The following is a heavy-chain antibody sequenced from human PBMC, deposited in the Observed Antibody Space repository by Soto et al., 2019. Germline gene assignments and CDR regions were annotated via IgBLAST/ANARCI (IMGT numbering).Heavy chain of an antibody. CDR2: ISYDGSNK. V-gene: IGHV3-30-3*01. CDR1: GFTFSSYA. J-gene: IGHJ4*02. CDR3: ARAALGSGGSLPIDFDY. D-gene: IGHD2-15*01. Sequence: QVQLVESGGGVVQPGRSLRLSCAASGFTFSSYAMHWVRQAPGKGLEWVAVISYDGSNKYYADSVKGRFTISRDNSKNTLYLQMNSLRAEDTAVYYCARAALGSGGSLPIDFDYWGQGTLVTVSS.